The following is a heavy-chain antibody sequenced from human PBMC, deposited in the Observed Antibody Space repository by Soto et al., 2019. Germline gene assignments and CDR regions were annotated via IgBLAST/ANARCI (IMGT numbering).Heavy chain of an antibody. Sequence: GGSLRLSCAASGFTFSSYAMSWVRQAPGTGLEWVSGISGSGGSTYYADSVKGRFTISRDNSKNTLYLQMSSLRAEDTAVYHCAKDSVIIIAGGFAYASXIWGPRTIVT. V-gene: IGHV3-23*01. J-gene: IGHJ3*02. CDR3: AKDSVIIIAGGFAYASXI. CDR2: ISGSGGST. D-gene: IGHD6-13*01. CDR1: GFTFSSYA.